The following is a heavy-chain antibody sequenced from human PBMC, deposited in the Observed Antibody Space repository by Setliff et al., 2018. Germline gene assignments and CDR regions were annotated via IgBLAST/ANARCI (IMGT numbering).Heavy chain of an antibody. CDR1: GGTFSSYA. CDR3: ARVSNHYDSSGYAPYYYNGMDV. J-gene: IGHJ6*02. CDR2: IIPILAIT. Sequence: ASVKVSCKASGGTFSSYAISWVRQAPGQGLEWMGGIIPILAITNYAQKFQGRVTITAEESTTTASMELTSLRSEDTAVYYCARVSNHYDSSGYAPYYYNGMDVWGQGTTVTVSS. V-gene: IGHV1-69*10. D-gene: IGHD3-22*01.